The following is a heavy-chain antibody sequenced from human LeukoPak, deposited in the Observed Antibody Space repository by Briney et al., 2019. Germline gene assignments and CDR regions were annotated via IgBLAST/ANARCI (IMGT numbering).Heavy chain of an antibody. Sequence: GGSLRLSCAASGFSISDYQLSWVRQAPGKGLEWISYITASGRSTNYADSLKGRFTISKDNVKNSVVLQMNSLRAEDTAVYYCTRERRGSYYAFESWGQGTQVSVSS. CDR3: TRERRGSYYAFES. V-gene: IGHV3-11*01. D-gene: IGHD3-16*01. CDR2: ITASGRST. J-gene: IGHJ4*02. CDR1: GFSISDYQ.